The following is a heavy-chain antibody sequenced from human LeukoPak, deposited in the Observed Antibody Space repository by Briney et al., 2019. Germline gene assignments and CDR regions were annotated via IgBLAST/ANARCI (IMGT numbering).Heavy chain of an antibody. V-gene: IGHV3-33*01. CDR1: GFTFSSYG. D-gene: IGHD6-13*01. Sequence: GRSLRLSCAASGFTFSSYGMHWVRRAPGKGLEWVAVIWYDGSNKYYADSVKGRFTTSRDNSKNTLYLQMNSLRAEDTAVYYCARDRQLAEFIDYWGQVTLVTVSS. CDR3: ARDRQLAEFIDY. CDR2: IWYDGSNK. J-gene: IGHJ4*02.